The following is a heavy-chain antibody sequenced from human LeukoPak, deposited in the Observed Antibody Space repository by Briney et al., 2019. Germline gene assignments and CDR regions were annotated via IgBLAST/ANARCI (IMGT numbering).Heavy chain of an antibody. CDR3: AGFDYYGSESYYNHFDS. D-gene: IGHD3-10*01. CDR2: ISISGSTI. Sequence: SGGSLRLSCAASGFTFSSYEMNWVRQAPGKGLEWVSYISISGSTIYYADSVKGRFTISRDNAKNSLYLQMSSLRAEDTAVYYCAGFDYYGSESYYNHFDSWGQGTLVTVSS. J-gene: IGHJ4*02. V-gene: IGHV3-48*03. CDR1: GFTFSSYE.